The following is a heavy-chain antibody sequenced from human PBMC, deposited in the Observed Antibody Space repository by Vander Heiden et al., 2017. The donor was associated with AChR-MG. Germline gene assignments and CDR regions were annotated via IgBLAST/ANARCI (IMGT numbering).Heavy chain of an antibody. V-gene: IGHV4-31*03. CDR1: GGSISSGGYY. CDR3: ARFGGGRGYYFDY. Sequence: QVQLQESGPALVKPSQTLSLTCTVSGGSISSGGYYWSRIRQHPGKGLEWIGYIYYSGGTYNSPALKSRVTISVDTSKNQFSLKLGAVTAADTAVYYCARFGGGRGYYFDYWGQGTLVTVSS. D-gene: IGHD3-10*01. CDR2: IYYSGGT. J-gene: IGHJ4*02.